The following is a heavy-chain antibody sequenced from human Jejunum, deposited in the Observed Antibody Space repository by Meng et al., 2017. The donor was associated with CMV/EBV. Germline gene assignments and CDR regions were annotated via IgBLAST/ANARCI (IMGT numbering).Heavy chain of an antibody. CDR2: INPNTGGT. Sequence: ASGYTFNINYIHWVRQAPGQGLEWMGWINPNTGGTNYAQKFQGSVTMTRDTSISTAYMVLTGLRSDDTAIYFCARDLPNYYFFLDYWGQGALVTVSS. D-gene: IGHD3-22*01. CDR1: GYTFNINY. J-gene: IGHJ4*02. V-gene: IGHV1-2*02. CDR3: ARDLPNYYFFLDY.